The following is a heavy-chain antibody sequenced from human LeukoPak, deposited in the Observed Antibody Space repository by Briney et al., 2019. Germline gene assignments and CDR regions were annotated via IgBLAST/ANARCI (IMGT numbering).Heavy chain of an antibody. V-gene: IGHV3-30*18. D-gene: IGHD1-14*01. CDR3: AKGRGPLYYYAVDA. J-gene: IGHJ6*02. Sequence: GGSLRLSCAASGFLFGNCAMHWFRQAPGKGLEWVATVSYDGSYEFYPDSVKGRFTISRNDSDKTAHLQMSSLRPEDSGVFYCAKGRGPLYYYAVDAWGQGTTVTVSS. CDR1: GFLFGNCA. CDR2: VSYDGSYE.